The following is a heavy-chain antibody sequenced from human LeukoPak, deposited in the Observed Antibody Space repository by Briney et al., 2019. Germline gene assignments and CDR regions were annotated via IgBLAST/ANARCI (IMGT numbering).Heavy chain of an antibody. J-gene: IGHJ4*02. D-gene: IGHD4-17*01. V-gene: IGHV4-59*08. Sequence: PSETLSLTCTVSGGSISSYYWSWIRQPPGKGLEYIGYIYYSGSTNYNPSLKSRLTISVDTSKNQFSLKLSSVTAADTAVYYCANSIDFDYGDYYFDYWGQGALVTISS. CDR3: ANSIDFDYGDYYFDY. CDR2: IYYSGST. CDR1: GGSISSYY.